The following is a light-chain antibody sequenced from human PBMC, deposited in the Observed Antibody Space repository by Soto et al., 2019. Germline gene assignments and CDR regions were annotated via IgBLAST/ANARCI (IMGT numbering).Light chain of an antibody. CDR2: GAS. CDR1: QSVSNNY. J-gene: IGKJ4*01. Sequence: ELVFTQSPGTLSLSSWERTTLSCRASQSVSNNYLAWYQQKPGQAPRLLIYGASNRATGIPDRFSGSGSGTEFTLTISSLQSEDCAIYYCQQYHTWPITFGGGTKVDIK. CDR3: QQYHTWPIT. V-gene: IGKV3-20*01.